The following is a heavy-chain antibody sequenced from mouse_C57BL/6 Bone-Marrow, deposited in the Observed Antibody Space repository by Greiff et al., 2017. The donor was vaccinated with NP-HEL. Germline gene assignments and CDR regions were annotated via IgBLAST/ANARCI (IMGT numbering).Heavy chain of an antibody. CDR3: TTTDYYGPDY. J-gene: IGHJ2*01. CDR2: IDPENGDT. Sequence: VQLQQSGAELVRPGASVKLSCTASGFNIKDDYMHWVKQRPEQGLEWIGWIDPENGDTEYASKFQGKATITADTSSNTAYLQLSSLTSEDTAVYYCTTTDYYGPDYWGQGTTLTVSA. CDR1: GFNIKDDY. D-gene: IGHD1-1*01. V-gene: IGHV14-4*01.